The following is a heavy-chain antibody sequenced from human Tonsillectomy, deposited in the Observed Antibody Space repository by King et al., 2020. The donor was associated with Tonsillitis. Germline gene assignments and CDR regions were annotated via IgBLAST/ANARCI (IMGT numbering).Heavy chain of an antibody. D-gene: IGHD1-14*01. V-gene: IGHV1-18*04. CDR1: GYTFTTYD. Sequence: QLVQSGAEVKKPGASVKVSCKASGYTFTTYDINWVRQAPGQGLEWMGWISAYNGNTKYAQKLQGRVTMTTDTSTSTAYMELRSLRSDDTAVYYCARAQGTSLENYYYYGMDVWGQGTTVSVS. J-gene: IGHJ6*02. CDR2: ISAYNGNT. CDR3: ARAQGTSLENYYYYGMDV.